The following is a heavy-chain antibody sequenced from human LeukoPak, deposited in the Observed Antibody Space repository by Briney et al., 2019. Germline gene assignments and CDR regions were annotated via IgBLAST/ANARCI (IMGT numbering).Heavy chain of an antibody. D-gene: IGHD3-22*01. V-gene: IGHV3-23*01. Sequence: GGSLRLSCAASGFTFGSYGMSWVRQAPGKGLEWVSFITPNADRISYADSVEGRFTISRDNPRNTLYMQMNSLRDEDTALYYCAIMHGYYDGSGYWVQWGQGTLVTVSS. CDR1: GFTFGSYG. CDR2: ITPNADRI. J-gene: IGHJ1*01. CDR3: AIMHGYYDGSGYWVQ.